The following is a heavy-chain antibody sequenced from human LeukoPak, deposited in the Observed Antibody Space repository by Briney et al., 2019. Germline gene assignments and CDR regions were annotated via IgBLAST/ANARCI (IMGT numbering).Heavy chain of an antibody. D-gene: IGHD2-15*01. J-gene: IGHJ6*02. CDR3: ARDRRGGGMDV. CDR1: GFTFSSYG. CDR2: IWYDGSNK. V-gene: IGHV3-33*01. Sequence: GGSLRLSCAASGFTFSSYGMHWVRQAPGKGLEWVAVIWYDGSNKYYADSGKGRFTISRDNSKNTLYLQMNSLRAEDTAVYYCARDRRGGGMDVWGQGTTVTVSS.